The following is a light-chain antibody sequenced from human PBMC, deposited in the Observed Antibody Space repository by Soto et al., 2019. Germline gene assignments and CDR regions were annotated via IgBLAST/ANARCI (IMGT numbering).Light chain of an antibody. CDR2: DNN. CDR3: GTWDSSLSAGV. V-gene: IGLV1-51*01. J-gene: IGLJ1*01. Sequence: QSVLTQPPSVSATPGQTVTSSYSGSNSNIGNNYVSWYQQLPGTAPKLLIYDNNKRPSEIPDRFSGSKSGPSATLGITGLQTGDEADYYCGTWDSSLSAGVFGTGTKVTVL. CDR1: NSNIGNNY.